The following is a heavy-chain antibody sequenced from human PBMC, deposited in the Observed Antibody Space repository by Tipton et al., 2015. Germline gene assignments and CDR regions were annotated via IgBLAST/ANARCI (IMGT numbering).Heavy chain of an antibody. J-gene: IGHJ4*02. CDR2: VNPKSGAT. CDR3: ARPDYGSGSYYYFNY. V-gene: IGHV1-2*02. Sequence: QSGPEVKKPGASVKVSCKASGYIFTGYQMHWVRQATGQGLEWMGWVNPKSGATKYAQKFQGRVTMTSDTSTSTAYMELSSLRSDDTAMYYCARPDYGSGSYYYFNYWGQGTLVTDSS. CDR1: GYIFTGYQ. D-gene: IGHD3-10*01.